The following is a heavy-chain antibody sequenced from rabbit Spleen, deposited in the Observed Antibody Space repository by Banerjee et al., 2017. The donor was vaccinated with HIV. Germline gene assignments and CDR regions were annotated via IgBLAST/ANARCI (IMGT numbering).Heavy chain of an antibody. Sequence: QSLEESGGGLVQPEGSLALTCKASGFSFSSSDYICWVRQAPGKGLEWVACAYTGSSGGTYSATWAKGRFTISKTSSTTVTLQMTSLTAADTATYFCATYVDYDGDFNLWGPGTLVTVS. D-gene: IGHD2-1*01. CDR1: GFSFSSSDY. V-gene: IGHV1S40*01. J-gene: IGHJ4*01. CDR2: AYTGSSGGT. CDR3: ATYVDYDGDFNL.